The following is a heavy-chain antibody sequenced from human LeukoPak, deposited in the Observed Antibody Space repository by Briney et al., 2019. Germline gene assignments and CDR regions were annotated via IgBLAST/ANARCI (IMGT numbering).Heavy chain of an antibody. CDR1: GGSISSYY. D-gene: IGHD1-26*01. CDR3: ARDYGGSYPDAFDI. CDR2: IYYSGST. J-gene: IGHJ3*02. Sequence: SETLSLTCTVSGGSISSYYWSWIRQPPGKGLEWIGYIYYSGSTNYNPSLKSRVTISVDTSKNQFSLKLSSVTAADTAVYYCARDYGGSYPDAFDIWGQGTMVTVSS. V-gene: IGHV4-59*01.